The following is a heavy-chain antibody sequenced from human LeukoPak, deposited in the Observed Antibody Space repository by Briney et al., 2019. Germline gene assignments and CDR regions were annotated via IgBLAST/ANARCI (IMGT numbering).Heavy chain of an antibody. CDR1: GYTFTSYY. V-gene: IGHV1-46*01. Sequence: ASVKVSCKASGYTFTSYYTHWVRQAPGQGLEWMGIINPSGGSTSYAQKFQGRVTMTRDMSTSTVYMELSSLRSEDTAVYYCARANMVRGVGSFFDRNWFDPWGQGTLVTVSS. D-gene: IGHD3-10*01. J-gene: IGHJ5*02. CDR3: ARANMVRGVGSFFDRNWFDP. CDR2: INPSGGST.